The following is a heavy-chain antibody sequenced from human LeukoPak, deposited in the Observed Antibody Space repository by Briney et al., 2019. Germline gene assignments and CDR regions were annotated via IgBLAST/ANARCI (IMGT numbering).Heavy chain of an antibody. CDR2: IIPIFGTA. V-gene: IGHV1-69*01. CDR1: GGTFSSYA. D-gene: IGHD3-22*01. CDR3: ARGNDSSGYYWASPFDY. Sequence: SVKVSCKASGGTFSSYAISWVRQAPGQGLEWMGGIIPIFGTANYAQKFQGRVTITADESTSTAYMELSSLRSEDTAVYYCARGNDSSGYYWASPFDYWGQGTLVTVSS. J-gene: IGHJ4*02.